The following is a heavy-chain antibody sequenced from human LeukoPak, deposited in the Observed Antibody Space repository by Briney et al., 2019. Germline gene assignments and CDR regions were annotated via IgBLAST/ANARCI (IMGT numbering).Heavy chain of an antibody. CDR1: GYTFTSYG. CDR2: ISAYNGNT. CDR3: ARPYDSIDAFDI. Sequence: ASVKVSCKASGYTFTSYGISWVRRAPGQGLGWMGWISAYNGNTNYAQKLQGRVTMTTDTSTSTAYMELRSLRSDDTAVYYCARPYDSIDAFDIWGQGTMVTVSS. D-gene: IGHD3-22*01. J-gene: IGHJ3*02. V-gene: IGHV1-18*01.